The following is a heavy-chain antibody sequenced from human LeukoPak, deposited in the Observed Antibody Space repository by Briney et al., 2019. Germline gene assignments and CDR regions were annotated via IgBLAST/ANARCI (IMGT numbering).Heavy chain of an antibody. J-gene: IGHJ4*02. Sequence: QSGGSLRLSCAASGLTFRSYGMQWVRQAPGKGLEWVAVISYDGSNKYYADSVKGRFTISRDNSKNTLYLQMNSLRAEDTAVYYCAREGYGVVAATGFDYWGQGTLVTVSS. CDR1: GLTFRSYG. D-gene: IGHD2-15*01. CDR3: AREGYGVVAATGFDY. CDR2: ISYDGSNK. V-gene: IGHV3-30*19.